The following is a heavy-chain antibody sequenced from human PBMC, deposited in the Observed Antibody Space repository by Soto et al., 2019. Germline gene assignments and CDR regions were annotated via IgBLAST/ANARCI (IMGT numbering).Heavy chain of an antibody. V-gene: IGHV4-34*01. CDR1: GGSFSGYY. CDR3: ARWGGGLAPDSRGYYYNWLEP. CDR2: INHSGST. Sequence: PSETLSLTCAVYGGSFSGYYWSWIRQPPGKGLEWIGEINHSGSTNYNPSLKSRVTISVDTSKNQFSLKLSSVTAADTAVYYCARWGGGLAPDSRGYYYNWLEPWGQGTLVTVSS. D-gene: IGHD3-22*01. J-gene: IGHJ5*02.